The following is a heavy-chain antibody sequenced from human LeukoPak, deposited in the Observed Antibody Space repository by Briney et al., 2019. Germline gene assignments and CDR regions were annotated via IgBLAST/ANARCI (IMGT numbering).Heavy chain of an antibody. CDR3: ARYYDSSGLNWFDP. J-gene: IGHJ5*02. CDR1: GGTFISYA. CDR2: IIPIFGTA. Sequence: ASVKVSCKASGGTFISYAISWVRQAPGQGLEWMGGIIPIFGTANYAQKFQGRVTITADESTSTAYMELSSLRSEDTAVYYCARYYDSSGLNWFDPWGQGTLVTVSS. V-gene: IGHV1-69*13. D-gene: IGHD3-22*01.